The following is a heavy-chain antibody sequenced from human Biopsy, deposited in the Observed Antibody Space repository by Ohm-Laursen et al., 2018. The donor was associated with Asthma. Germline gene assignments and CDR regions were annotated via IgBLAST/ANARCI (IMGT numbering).Heavy chain of an antibody. Sequence: SLRLSCTASGFKFDEYTMHWVRQAPGKGLEWASGISWNSATIGYADSVEGRFTISRDNAKNSVFLHMDSLRPEDTAFYYCAKVRSDWVITESFDYWGQGVLVTVSS. J-gene: IGHJ4*02. CDR2: ISWNSATI. CDR3: AKVRSDWVITESFDY. D-gene: IGHD3-22*01. CDR1: GFKFDEYT. V-gene: IGHV3-9*01.